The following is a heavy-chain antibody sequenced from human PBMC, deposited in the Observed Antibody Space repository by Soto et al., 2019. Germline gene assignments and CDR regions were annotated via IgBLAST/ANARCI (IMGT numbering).Heavy chain of an antibody. J-gene: IGHJ4*02. D-gene: IGHD3-9*01. Sequence: QVQLQESGPGLVKPSETLSLTCTVSGVSVTSGSYYWSWFRQPPGGGLEWIGYIHYTGRISYNPSLKSRVTISIATSEKLFFLTLSSVTADDTAVYYCARDFRGLGIRRTFDYWGQGTLVAVSS. CDR1: GVSVTSGSYY. CDR3: ARDFRGLGIRRTFDY. V-gene: IGHV4-61*03. CDR2: IHYTGRI.